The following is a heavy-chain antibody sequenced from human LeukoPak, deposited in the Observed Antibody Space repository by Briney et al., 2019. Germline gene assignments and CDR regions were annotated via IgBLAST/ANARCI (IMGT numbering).Heavy chain of an antibody. J-gene: IGHJ4*02. CDR1: GGSISRSGYS. CDR3: ARLYGSGSSLYFDY. CDR2: IYYTGST. Sequence: SQTLSLTCAVSGGSISRSGYSWSWIRQPPGKGLDWIAYIYYTGSTYYNPSLKSRVTISLDTSKNQFSLKLSSVTAADTAVYYCARLYGSGSSLYFDYWGQGTLVTVSS. V-gene: IGHV4-30-4*07. D-gene: IGHD3-10*01.